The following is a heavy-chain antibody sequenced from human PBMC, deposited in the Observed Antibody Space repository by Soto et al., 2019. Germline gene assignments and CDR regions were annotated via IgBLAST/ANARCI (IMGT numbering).Heavy chain of an antibody. CDR2: ISYDGSNK. V-gene: IGHV3-30-3*01. J-gene: IGHJ4*02. D-gene: IGHD3-16*01. CDR1: GFTFSSYA. Sequence: QVQLVESGGGVVQPGRSLRLSCAASGFTFSSYAMHWVRQAPGKGLEWVAVISYDGSNKYYADSVKGRFTISRDNSKNTLYLKMNSRRAEDTAVYYCAGDRGRGYYFDYGGRGTLVTVPS. CDR3: AGDRGRGYYFDY.